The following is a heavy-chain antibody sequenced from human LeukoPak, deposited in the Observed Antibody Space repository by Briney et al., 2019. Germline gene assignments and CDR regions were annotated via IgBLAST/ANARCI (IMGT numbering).Heavy chain of an antibody. J-gene: IGHJ4*02. CDR2: MSFDGSNT. V-gene: IGHV3-30*03. CDR1: GFTFSDHH. D-gene: IGHD1-1*01. CDR3: ARDAGTWGYGYNFDC. Sequence: GGSLRLSCATAGFTFSDHHMHWVRQAPGKGLEWVAVMSFDGSNTHYADSVKGRFTVSRDNSKNTLYLQMTSLRADDTAVYYCARDAGTWGYGYNFDCWGQGTLVTVSS.